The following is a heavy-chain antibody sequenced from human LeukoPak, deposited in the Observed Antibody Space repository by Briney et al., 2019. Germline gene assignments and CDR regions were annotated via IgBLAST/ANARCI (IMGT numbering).Heavy chain of an antibody. CDR3: AREVGGDAFDI. Sequence: SGTLSLTCTVSGGSISSYYWSWIRQPPGKGLEWIGYIYYSGGTNYNPSLKSRVTISVDTSKNQFSLKLSSVTAADTAVYYCAREVGGDAFDIWGQGTMVTVSS. V-gene: IGHV4-59*01. CDR2: IYYSGGT. D-gene: IGHD3-16*01. CDR1: GGSISSYY. J-gene: IGHJ3*02.